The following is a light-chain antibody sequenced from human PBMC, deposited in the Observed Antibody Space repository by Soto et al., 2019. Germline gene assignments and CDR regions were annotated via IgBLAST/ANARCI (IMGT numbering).Light chain of an antibody. CDR3: SSYAGSSNV. CDR2: EVN. CDR1: SSDVGGYNY. J-gene: IGLJ1*01. V-gene: IGLV2-8*01. Sequence: QSVLTQPPSASGSPGQSVAISCTGTSSDVGGYNYVYWYQQHPGKAPKLMIYEVNKRPSGVPARFSGSKSGNTASLTFSGLQAEDEADYYCSSYAGSSNVFGTGTKLTVL.